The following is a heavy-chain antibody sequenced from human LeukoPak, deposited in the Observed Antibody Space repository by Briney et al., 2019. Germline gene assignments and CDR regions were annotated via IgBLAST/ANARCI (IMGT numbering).Heavy chain of an antibody. V-gene: IGHV3-23*01. Sequence: PGGSLRLSCAASGFTFSSYAMSWVRQAPGKGLEWVSAISGSGGSTYYADSVKGRFTISRDNSKNTLYLQMNSLRAEDTAVYYCAKDVGGTNFHYMDDWGKGTTVIVSS. J-gene: IGHJ6*03. D-gene: IGHD1-26*01. CDR2: ISGSGGST. CDR1: GFTFSSYA. CDR3: AKDVGGTNFHYMDD.